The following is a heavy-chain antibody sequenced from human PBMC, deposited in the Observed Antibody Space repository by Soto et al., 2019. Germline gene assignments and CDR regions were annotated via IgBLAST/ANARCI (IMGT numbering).Heavy chain of an antibody. D-gene: IGHD3-10*01. V-gene: IGHV4-39*01. Sequence: AETLSLTCTVSGGSISSSSYYWGWIRQPPGKGLEWIGSIYYSGSTYYNPSLKSRVTISVDTSKNQFSLKLSSVTAADTAVYYCARQYYYGSGSYYNPYYCDYWGQGTLVTVSS. CDR2: IYYSGST. CDR3: ARQYYYGSGSYYNPYYCDY. CDR1: GGSISSSSYY. J-gene: IGHJ4*02.